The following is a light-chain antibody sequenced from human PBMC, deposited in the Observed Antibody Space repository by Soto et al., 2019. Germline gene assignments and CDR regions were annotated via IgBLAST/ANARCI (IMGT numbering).Light chain of an antibody. CDR1: QSISSW. CDR2: DAS. Sequence: DIQMTQSPSSLSASVGDRVTITCRASQSISSWLAWYQQMPGKAPKLLIYDASSLHSGVPSRFCSSGSGTEFTLTISSLQPDDFATYYCQQYNTYSWTFGQGTKVDIK. CDR3: QQYNTYSWT. V-gene: IGKV1-5*01. J-gene: IGKJ1*01.